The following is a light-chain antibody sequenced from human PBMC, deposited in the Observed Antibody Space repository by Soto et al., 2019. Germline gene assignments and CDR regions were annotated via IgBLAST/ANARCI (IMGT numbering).Light chain of an antibody. CDR1: SGSIGSNS. Sequence: NFMLTQPHSVSESPGKTVTISCTRSSGSIGSNSVQWYRQRPGSAPTIVIYEDDQRPSGVPNRFAGSIDRSSNSASLTTSGLQTEDEADYYCQSYDTNTVVFGGGTKLTV. CDR2: EDD. J-gene: IGLJ2*01. V-gene: IGLV6-57*04. CDR3: QSYDTNTVV.